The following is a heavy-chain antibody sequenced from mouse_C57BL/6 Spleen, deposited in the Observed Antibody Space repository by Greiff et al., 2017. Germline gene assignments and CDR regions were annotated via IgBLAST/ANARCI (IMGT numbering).Heavy chain of an antibody. D-gene: IGHD2-5*01. J-gene: IGHJ3*01. Sequence: EVQLQQSGPELVKPGASVKMSCKASGYTFTDYNMHWVKQSHGKSLEWIGYINPNNGGTSYNQKFKGKATLTVNKSSSTAYMELRSLTSEDSAVYYCAKTYYSKSFAYWGQGTLVTVSA. CDR1: GYTFTDYN. CDR3: AKTYYSKSFAY. CDR2: INPNNGGT. V-gene: IGHV1-22*01.